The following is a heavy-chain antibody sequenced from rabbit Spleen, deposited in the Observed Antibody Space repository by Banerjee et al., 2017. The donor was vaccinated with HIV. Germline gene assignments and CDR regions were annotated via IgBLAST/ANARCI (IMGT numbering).Heavy chain of an antibody. CDR3: TRDDGSGHYIDGYFNL. Sequence: QEQLVESGGDLVKPGASLTLTCTASGFSFSNKAVMCWVRQAPGKGLEWIGFIYTGNGKNYYASWAKGRFTISKTSSTTVTLQVTSLTAADTATYFCTRDDGSGHYIDGYFNLWGPGTLVTVS. V-gene: IGHV1S45*01. D-gene: IGHD1-1*01. CDR1: GFSFSNKAV. J-gene: IGHJ4*01. CDR2: IYTGNGKN.